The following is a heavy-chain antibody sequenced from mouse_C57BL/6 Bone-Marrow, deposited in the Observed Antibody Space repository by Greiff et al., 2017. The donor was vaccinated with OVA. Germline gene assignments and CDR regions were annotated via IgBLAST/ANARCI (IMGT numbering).Heavy chain of an antibody. D-gene: IGHD2-4*01. CDR3: ARYYDYDGWYFDV. V-gene: IGHV1-55*01. Sequence: QVQLKQSGAELVKPGASVKMSCKASGYTFTSYWITWVKQRPGQGLEWIGDLYPGSGSTNYNEKFKSKATLTVDTSSSTAYMQLSSLTSEDSAVYYCARYYDYDGWYFDVWGTGTTVTVSS. CDR1: GYTFTSYW. J-gene: IGHJ1*03. CDR2: LYPGSGST.